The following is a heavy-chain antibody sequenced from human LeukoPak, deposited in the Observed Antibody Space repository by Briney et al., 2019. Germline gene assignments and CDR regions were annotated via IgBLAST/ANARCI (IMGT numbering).Heavy chain of an antibody. J-gene: IGHJ4*02. CDR1: GGSISGSSYY. CDR3: ARVRYSGYDFDY. CDR2: IYYSGST. D-gene: IGHD5-12*01. V-gene: IGHV4-39*07. Sequence: SETLSLTCTVSGGSISGSSYYWGWIRQPPGKGLEWFGSIYYSGSTYYNPSLKSRVTISVDTSKNQFSLKLSSVTVADTAVYSCARVRYSGYDFDYWGQGTLVTVSS.